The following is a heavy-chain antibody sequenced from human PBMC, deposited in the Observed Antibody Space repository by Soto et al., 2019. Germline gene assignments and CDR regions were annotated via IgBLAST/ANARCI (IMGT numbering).Heavy chain of an antibody. CDR3: AKGMGATYSYYYYGMDV. CDR2: ISGSGGRT. CDR1: GFTFSSYA. D-gene: IGHD1-26*01. V-gene: IGHV3-23*01. J-gene: IGHJ6*02. Sequence: GGSLRLSCAASGFTFSSYAMSWVRQAPGKGLEWVSAISGSGGRTYYADSVKGRFTISRDNSKNTLYLQMNSLRAEDTAVYYCAKGMGATYSYYYYGMDVWGQWTTVTVSS.